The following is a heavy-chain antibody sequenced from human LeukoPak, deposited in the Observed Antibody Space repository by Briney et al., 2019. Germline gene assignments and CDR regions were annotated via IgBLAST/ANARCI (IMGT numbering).Heavy chain of an antibody. Sequence: SVKVSCKASGGTFSSYAISWVRQAPGQGLEWMGGIIPIFGTANYAQKFQGRVTITADESTSTAYMELSSLRSEDTAVYYCARWEGGSFARYYYGMDVWGQGTTVTVSS. V-gene: IGHV1-69*13. CDR1: GGTFSSYA. CDR3: ARWEGGSFARYYYGMDV. CDR2: IIPIFGTA. J-gene: IGHJ6*02. D-gene: IGHD1-26*01.